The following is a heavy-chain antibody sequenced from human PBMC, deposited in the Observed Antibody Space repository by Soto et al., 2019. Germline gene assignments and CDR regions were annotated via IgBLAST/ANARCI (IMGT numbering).Heavy chain of an antibody. V-gene: IGHV3-23*01. Sequence: PGGSLRLSCAASGFTFSSYAMSWVRQAPGKGLEWVSAVSGSGGSTYYADSVKGRFTISRDNSNNSLYLQMNSLRAEDTAVYYCAKDRYSSGWPDAFDIWGQGTMVTVSS. CDR2: VSGSGGST. D-gene: IGHD6-19*01. J-gene: IGHJ3*02. CDR3: AKDRYSSGWPDAFDI. CDR1: GFTFSSYA.